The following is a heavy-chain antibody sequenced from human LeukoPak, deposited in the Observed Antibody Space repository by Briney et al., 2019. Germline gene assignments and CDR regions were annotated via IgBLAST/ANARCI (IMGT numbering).Heavy chain of an antibody. CDR2: IYYSGST. CDR3: ARVKWVYYFDY. J-gene: IGHJ4*02. V-gene: IGHV4-59*01. D-gene: IGHD3-22*01. CDR1: GGSISSYY. Sequence: SETLSLTCTVSGGSISSYYWSWIRQPPGKGLEWIGYIYYSGSTNYNPSLKSRVTISVDTSKNQFSLKLSSVTAADTAVCYCARVKWVYYFDYWGQGTLVTVSS.